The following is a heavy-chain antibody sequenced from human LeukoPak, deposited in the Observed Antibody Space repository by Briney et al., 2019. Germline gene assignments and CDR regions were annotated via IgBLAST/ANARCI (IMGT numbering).Heavy chain of an antibody. J-gene: IGHJ6*02. CDR1: GFTFSSYA. V-gene: IGHV3-23*01. Sequence: PGGSLRLSCAASGFTFSSYAMSWVRQAPGKGLEWVSAISGSGGSTYYADSVKGRFTISRDNSKNTLYLQMNSLRADDTAVYYCAKWAAAPATRTAPYIYYGMDVWGQGTTVTVSS. CDR3: AKWAAAPATRTAPYIYYGMDV. CDR2: ISGSGGST. D-gene: IGHD6-13*01.